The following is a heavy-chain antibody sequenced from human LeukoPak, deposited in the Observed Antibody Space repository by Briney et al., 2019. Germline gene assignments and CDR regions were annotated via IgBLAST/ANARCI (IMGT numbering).Heavy chain of an antibody. CDR3: ARSTSDWLLQILDY. Sequence: ASVKVSCEASGYTFTGYYMHWVRQAPGQGLEWMGWINPNSGGTNYAQKFQGRVTMTRDTSISTAYMELSSLTSDDTAVYYCARSTSDWLLQILDYWGQGTLVTVSS. J-gene: IGHJ4*02. CDR1: GYTFTGYY. V-gene: IGHV1-2*02. D-gene: IGHD3/OR15-3a*01. CDR2: INPNSGGT.